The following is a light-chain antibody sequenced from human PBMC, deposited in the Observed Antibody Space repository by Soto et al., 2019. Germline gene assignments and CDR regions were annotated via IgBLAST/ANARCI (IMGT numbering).Light chain of an antibody. Sequence: EIVMTQSPATLSVSPGERATLSCRASQSVSSNLAWYQQKPGQAPRLLIYGASTRATGIPARFSGSGSGTEINLTISSLQSEDFAVHYCQQYNNWPPLTFGGGTKVEIK. CDR3: QQYNNWPPLT. CDR1: QSVSSN. CDR2: GAS. V-gene: IGKV3-15*01. J-gene: IGKJ4*01.